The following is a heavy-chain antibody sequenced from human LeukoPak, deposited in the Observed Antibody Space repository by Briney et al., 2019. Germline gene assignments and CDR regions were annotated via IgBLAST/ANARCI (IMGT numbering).Heavy chain of an antibody. CDR3: ARDWSESGIAVADYFDY. Sequence: ASVKVSCKASGYTFTSYFMHWVRQAPGQGLEWMGIINPSGGSTSYAQKFQGRVTMTRDTSTSTVHMELSSLTFEDTAVYYCARDWSESGIAVADYFDYWGQGTLVTVSS. CDR2: INPSGGST. V-gene: IGHV1-46*01. J-gene: IGHJ4*02. CDR1: GYTFTSYF. D-gene: IGHD6-19*01.